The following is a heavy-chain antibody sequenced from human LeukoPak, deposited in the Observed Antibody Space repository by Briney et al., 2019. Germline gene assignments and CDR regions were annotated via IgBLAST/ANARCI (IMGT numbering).Heavy chain of an antibody. D-gene: IGHD6-13*01. CDR2: LGTTGNT. J-gene: IGHJ4*02. CDR1: GFILSNYA. CDR3: KSGGAAPGSFDN. V-gene: IGHV3-23*01. Sequence: GGSLRLSCAASGFILSNYAMTWVRQAPGKGLEWVSLLGTTGNTYYTDSVKGRFTISKDNSKNTLYLQMNSLRVEDTAVYYCKSGGAAPGSFDNWGQGTLVTVSP.